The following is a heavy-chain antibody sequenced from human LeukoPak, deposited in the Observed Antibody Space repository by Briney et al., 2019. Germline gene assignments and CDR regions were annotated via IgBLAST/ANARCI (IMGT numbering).Heavy chain of an antibody. CDR1: GFTFSSHA. V-gene: IGHV3-30*04. CDR3: AKGRYSSSPFDY. J-gene: IGHJ4*02. CDR2: ISYEGTHK. Sequence: GGSLRLSCAASGFTFSSHAMHWVRQAPGKGLEWVALISYEGTHKYYADSVQGRFTISRDTSKNTLYLQMNSLRAEDTAVFYCAKGRYSSSPFDYWGQGTLVTVSS. D-gene: IGHD6-13*01.